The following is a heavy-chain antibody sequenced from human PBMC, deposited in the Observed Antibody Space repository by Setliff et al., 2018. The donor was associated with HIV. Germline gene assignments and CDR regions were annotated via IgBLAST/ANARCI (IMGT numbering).Heavy chain of an antibody. D-gene: IGHD2-15*01. CDR3: AREFLSGGSLFY. CDR2: IKEDGSEK. Sequence: PGGSLRLSCAASGFTFSNYWMGWVRQAPGKGLEWVANIKEDGSEKDYVDSVKGRFTISRDNAKNSLYLQMNSLRVEDTAVYYCAREFLSGGSLFYWGQGTLVTVSS. J-gene: IGHJ4*02. CDR1: GFTFSNYW. V-gene: IGHV3-7*01.